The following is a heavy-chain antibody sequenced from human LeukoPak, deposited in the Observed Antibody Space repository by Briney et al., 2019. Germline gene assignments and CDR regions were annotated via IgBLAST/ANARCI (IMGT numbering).Heavy chain of an antibody. J-gene: IGHJ5*02. CDR2: IYYSGST. CDR1: GGSISNGNYY. D-gene: IGHD2-2*01. Sequence: SETLSLTCTVSGGSISNGNYYWRWIRQPPGKGLEWIVNIYYSGSTYYNPSLKSRVTISVDTSKNQFSLKLSSVTAADTAVYYCARGGDIVVVPAFFDPWGQGTLVTVSS. V-gene: IGHV4-30-4*01. CDR3: ARGGDIVVVPAFFDP.